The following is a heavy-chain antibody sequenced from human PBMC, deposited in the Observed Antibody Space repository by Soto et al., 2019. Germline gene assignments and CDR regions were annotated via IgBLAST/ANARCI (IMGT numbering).Heavy chain of an antibody. CDR2: ISAYNGNT. V-gene: IGHV1-18*01. CDR1: GYTFTSYG. Sequence: ASVKVSCKASGYTFTSYGISWVRQAPGQGLEWMGWISAYNGNTNYAQKLQGRVTMTTDTSTSTAYMELRSLRSDDTAVYYCAREFRDGYNLNYYYGMDVWGQGTTVTVS. D-gene: IGHD5-12*01. CDR3: AREFRDGYNLNYYYGMDV. J-gene: IGHJ6*02.